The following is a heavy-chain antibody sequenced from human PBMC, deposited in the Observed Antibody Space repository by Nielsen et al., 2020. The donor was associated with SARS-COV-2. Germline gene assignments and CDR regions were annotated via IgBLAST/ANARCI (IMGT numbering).Heavy chain of an antibody. D-gene: IGHD6-13*01. CDR2: IYYSGST. J-gene: IGHJ5*02. CDR1: GGSISSYY. CDR3: ARAHSSSWYPLWFDP. V-gene: IGHV4-59*01. Sequence: GSLRLSCTVSGGSISSYYWSWIRQPPGKGLEWIGYIYYSGSTNYNPSLKSRVTISVDTSKNQFSLKLSSVTAADTAVCYCARAHSSSWYPLWFDPWGQGTLVTVSS.